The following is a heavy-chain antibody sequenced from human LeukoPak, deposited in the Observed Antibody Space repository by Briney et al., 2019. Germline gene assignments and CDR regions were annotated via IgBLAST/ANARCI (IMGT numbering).Heavy chain of an antibody. J-gene: IGHJ4*02. CDR1: GGSISSYY. Sequence: SETLSLTYSVSGGSISSYYWSWIRQPPGKGLEWIGYIYYSGYTNYNPSLKSRVTMSVDTSKNQFSLQLSSVTAADTAVYYCARGQAVAGVWGQGTLVTVSS. CDR2: IYYSGYT. CDR3: ARGQAVAGV. V-gene: IGHV4-59*01. D-gene: IGHD6-19*01.